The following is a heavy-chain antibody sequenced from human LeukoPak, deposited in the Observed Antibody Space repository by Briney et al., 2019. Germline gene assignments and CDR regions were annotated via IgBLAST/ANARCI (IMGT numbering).Heavy chain of an antibody. Sequence: SCKASGGTFSSYGMHWVRQAPGKGLEWVAVIWYDGSNKYYADSVKGRFTISRDNSKNTLYLQMNSLRAEDTAVYYCARGQYYFGTGFDKGVFDYWGQGTLVTVSS. CDR2: IWYDGSNK. D-gene: IGHD3/OR15-3a*01. V-gene: IGHV3-33*01. CDR3: ARGQYYFGTGFDKGVFDY. CDR1: GGTFSSYG. J-gene: IGHJ4*02.